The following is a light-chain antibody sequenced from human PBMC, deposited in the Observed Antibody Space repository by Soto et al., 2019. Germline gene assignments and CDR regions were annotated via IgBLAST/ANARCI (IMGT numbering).Light chain of an antibody. CDR1: QSVSSNF. Sequence: EIVLTQSPGTLSLSPGERATLSCRASQSVSSNFLAWYQEKLGQAPRLLIYGASKRATGIPDRFSGSGSGTDFTLTISRLEPEDFAVYYCQQYGSSPSTFGQGTRLDIK. CDR2: GAS. J-gene: IGKJ5*01. V-gene: IGKV3-20*01. CDR3: QQYGSSPST.